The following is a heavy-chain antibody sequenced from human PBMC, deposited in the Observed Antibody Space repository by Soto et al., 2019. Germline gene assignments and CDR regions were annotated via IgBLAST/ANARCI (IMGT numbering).Heavy chain of an antibody. V-gene: IGHV3-21*01. J-gene: IGHJ4*02. CDR3: ARGPSSGWYVDGDY. CDR2: ISSSSSYI. CDR1: GFTFSSYS. D-gene: IGHD6-19*01. Sequence: EVQLVESGGGLVKPGGSLRLSCAASGFTFSSYSMNWVRQAPGKGLEWVSSISSSSSYIYYADSVKGRFTISRDNAKNSLYLQMNSLRAEDTAVYYCARGPSSGWYVDGDYWSQGTLVTVSS.